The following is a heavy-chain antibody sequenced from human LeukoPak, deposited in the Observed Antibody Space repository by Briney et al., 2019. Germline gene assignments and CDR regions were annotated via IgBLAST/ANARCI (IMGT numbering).Heavy chain of an antibody. CDR3: ARLPSAGIAAAGKRYYYYYMDV. Sequence: SETLSLTCAVYGGSFSDYYWSWIRQPPGKGLEWIGEINHSGSTNYNPSLKSRVTISVDTSKNQFSLKLNSVTAADTAVYYCARLPSAGIAAAGKRYYYYYMDVWGKGTTVTVSS. J-gene: IGHJ6*03. CDR2: INHSGST. D-gene: IGHD6-13*01. V-gene: IGHV4-34*01. CDR1: GGSFSDYY.